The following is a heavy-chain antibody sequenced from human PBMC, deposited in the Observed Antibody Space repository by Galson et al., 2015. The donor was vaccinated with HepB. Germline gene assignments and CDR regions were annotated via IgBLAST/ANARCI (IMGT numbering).Heavy chain of an antibody. CDR1: GYTFTSYD. J-gene: IGHJ6*03. V-gene: IGHV1-8*01. Sequence: SVKVSCKASGYTFTSYDINWVRQATGQGLEWMGWMNPNSGNTGYAQKFQGRVTMTRNTSISTAYMELSSLRSEDTAVYYCAREGGSGWDTDYYYYMDVWGKGTTVTVSS. CDR2: MNPNSGNT. CDR3: AREGGSGWDTDYYYYMDV. D-gene: IGHD6-19*01.